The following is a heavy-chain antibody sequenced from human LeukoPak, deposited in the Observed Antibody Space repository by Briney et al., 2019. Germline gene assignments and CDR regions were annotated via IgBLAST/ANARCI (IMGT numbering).Heavy chain of an antibody. CDR1: GYTFTSYG. D-gene: IGHD3-22*01. Sequence: ASVKVSCKASGYTFTSYGISWVRQAPGQGLEWMGWISAYNGNTNYAQKLQGRVTMTTDTSTSTAYMELRSLRSDDTAVYYCAREKRKYYYDSSGYVDYWGQGALVTVSS. CDR2: ISAYNGNT. J-gene: IGHJ4*02. V-gene: IGHV1-18*01. CDR3: AREKRKYYYDSSGYVDY.